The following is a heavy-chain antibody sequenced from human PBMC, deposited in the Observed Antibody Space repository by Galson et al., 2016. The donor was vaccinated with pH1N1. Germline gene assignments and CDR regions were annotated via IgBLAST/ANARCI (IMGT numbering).Heavy chain of an antibody. CDR1: GGSISSEY. CDR3: ARHADTSTWGLLS. D-gene: IGHD1-26*01. CDR2: FYNSGST. Sequence: SETLSLTCTVSGGSISSEYWSWIRQPPGKGLAWIGFFYNSGSTKYNPSLKSRVTISADTSKKQFSLRLSSVTAADTAVYYCARHADTSTWGLLSWGRGILVTGSS. J-gene: IGHJ5*02. V-gene: IGHV4-59*08.